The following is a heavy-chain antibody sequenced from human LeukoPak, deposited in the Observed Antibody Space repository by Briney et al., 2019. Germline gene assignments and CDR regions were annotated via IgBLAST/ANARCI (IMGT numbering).Heavy chain of an antibody. J-gene: IGHJ4*02. CDR1: GGSISSYY. D-gene: IGHD6-19*01. CDR3: ASLAVAGLSEGY. CDR2: IYYSGST. Sequence: PSETLSLTCTVSGGSISSYYWSWIRQPPGKGLEWIGYIYYSGSTNYNPSLKSRVTISVDTSKNQFSLKLSSVTAADTAVYYCASLAVAGLSEGYWGQGTLVIVSS. V-gene: IGHV4-59*01.